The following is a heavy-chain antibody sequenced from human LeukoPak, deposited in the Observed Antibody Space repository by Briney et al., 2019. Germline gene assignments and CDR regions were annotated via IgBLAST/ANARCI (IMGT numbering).Heavy chain of an antibody. CDR3: AREGGSSSWYDY. D-gene: IGHD6-13*01. CDR1: GYTFTSYY. Sequence: ASVKVSCKASGYTFTSYYMHWVRQAPGQGLEWMGTINPSGGYTSYAQKLQGRVTMTRDTSTSTVYMEMSSLRSEDTALYYCAREGGSSSWYDYWAREPWSPSPQ. J-gene: IGHJ4*02. CDR2: INPSGGYT. V-gene: IGHV1-46*04.